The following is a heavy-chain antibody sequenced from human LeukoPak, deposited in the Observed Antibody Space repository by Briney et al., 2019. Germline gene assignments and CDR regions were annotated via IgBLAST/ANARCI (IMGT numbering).Heavy chain of an antibody. Sequence: PGGSLRLSCAASGFTFSSYNMNWVRQAPGKGLEWVSYIGSSSTIYYADSVKGRFTISRDNAKNSLYLQMNSLRAEDTAVYYCARAKPKNMVRGLIMRRESRYYFDYWGQGTLVTVSS. V-gene: IGHV3-48*01. CDR3: ARAKPKNMVRGLIMRRESRYYFDY. D-gene: IGHD3-10*01. CDR2: IGSSSTI. J-gene: IGHJ4*02. CDR1: GFTFSSYN.